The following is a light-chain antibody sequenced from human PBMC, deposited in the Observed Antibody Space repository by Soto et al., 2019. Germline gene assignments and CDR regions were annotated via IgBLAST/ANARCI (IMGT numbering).Light chain of an antibody. J-gene: IGLJ3*02. CDR3: AAWDDILNGWV. V-gene: IGLV1-44*01. CDR2: SND. Sequence: QSVLTQPPSASGTPGQRVAISCSGSSSNIGSNGVNWYQHLPGMAPKLLTHSNDHRPSGVADRFSGSKSGTSASLAISGLQSEDEADYYCAAWDDILNGWVFGGGTKLTVL. CDR1: SSNIGSNG.